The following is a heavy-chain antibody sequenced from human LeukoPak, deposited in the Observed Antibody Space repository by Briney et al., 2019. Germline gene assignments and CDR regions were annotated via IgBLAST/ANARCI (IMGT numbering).Heavy chain of an antibody. CDR2: ICSHGGCT. CDR1: EFSFSGYA. V-gene: IGHV3-64*01. J-gene: IGHJ6*03. Sequence: PGGSLRLSCTVSEFSFSGYAMHWVRQAPGKGLEYVSGICSHGGCTFYANSVKGRFTISRDNSKNTLYLQMGSLRAEDMAVYYCAKSDDYSYYDMDVWGKGTTVTVSS. CDR3: AKSDDYSYYDMDV.